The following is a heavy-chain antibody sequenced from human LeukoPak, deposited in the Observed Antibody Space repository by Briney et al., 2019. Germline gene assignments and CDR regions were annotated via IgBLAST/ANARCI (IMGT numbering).Heavy chain of an antibody. CDR3: ARSGYGSGSYYTLGTYYYYYYMDV. V-gene: IGHV1-8*02. Sequence: ASVKVSCKASGYTFTGYYMHWVRQAPGQGLEWMGWMNPNSGNTGYAQKFQGRVTMTRNTSISTAYMELSSLRSEDTAVYYCARSGYGSGSYYTLGTYYYYYYMDVWGKGTTVTISS. D-gene: IGHD3-10*01. CDR2: MNPNSGNT. J-gene: IGHJ6*03. CDR1: GYTFTGYY.